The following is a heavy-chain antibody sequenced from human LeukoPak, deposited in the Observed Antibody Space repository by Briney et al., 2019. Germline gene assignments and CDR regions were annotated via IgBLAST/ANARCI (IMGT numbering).Heavy chain of an antibody. Sequence: ASVKVSCKASGYTLTGYYMHWVRQAPGQGLEWMGWINPNSGGTNYAQKFQGRVTMTRDTSISTAYMELSRLRSDDTAVYYCARERKQWLVGFDYWGQGTLVTASS. J-gene: IGHJ4*02. CDR2: INPNSGGT. V-gene: IGHV1-2*02. CDR3: ARERKQWLVGFDY. CDR1: GYTLTGYY. D-gene: IGHD6-19*01.